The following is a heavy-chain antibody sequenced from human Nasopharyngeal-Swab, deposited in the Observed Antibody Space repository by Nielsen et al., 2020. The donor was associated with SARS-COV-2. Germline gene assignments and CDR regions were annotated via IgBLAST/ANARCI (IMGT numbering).Heavy chain of an antibody. D-gene: IGHD3-3*01. J-gene: IGHJ3*02. Sequence: VKVSCKASGSTFTSYDINWVRQATGQGLEWMGWMNPNSGNTGYAQKFQGRVTMTRNTSISTAYMELSSLRSEDTAVYYCARASVAGPSTIFGVVDDAFDIWGQGTMVTVSS. V-gene: IGHV1-8*01. CDR2: MNPNSGNT. CDR1: GSTFTSYD. CDR3: ARASVAGPSTIFGVVDDAFDI.